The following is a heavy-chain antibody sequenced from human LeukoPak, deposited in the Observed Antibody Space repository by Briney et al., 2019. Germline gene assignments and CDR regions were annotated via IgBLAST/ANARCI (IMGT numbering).Heavy chain of an antibody. J-gene: IGHJ4*02. D-gene: IGHD5-18*01. CDR1: GFTFSDYY. CDR3: ASCLYSYGHFDY. V-gene: IGHV3-11*04. Sequence: GGSLRLSCAASGFTFSDYYMSWIRQAPGKGLEWVSYISSSGRTIYYADSVNGRFTIFRDNAKNPLYLQMNSLRAEDTAVYYCASCLYSYGHFDYWGQGTLVTVSS. CDR2: ISSSGRTI.